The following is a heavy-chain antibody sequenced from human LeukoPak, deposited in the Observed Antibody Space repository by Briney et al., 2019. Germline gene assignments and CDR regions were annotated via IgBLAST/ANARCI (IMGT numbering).Heavy chain of an antibody. CDR1: GFTFSSYA. J-gene: IGHJ5*02. Sequence: GGSLRLSCAASGFTFSSYAMSWVRQAPGKGLEWVSAISGSGGSTYYADPVKGRFTISRDNSKNTLYLQMNSLRAEDTAVYYCAKDNTIFGVSPFDPWGQGTLVTVSS. V-gene: IGHV3-23*01. D-gene: IGHD3-3*01. CDR3: AKDNTIFGVSPFDP. CDR2: ISGSGGST.